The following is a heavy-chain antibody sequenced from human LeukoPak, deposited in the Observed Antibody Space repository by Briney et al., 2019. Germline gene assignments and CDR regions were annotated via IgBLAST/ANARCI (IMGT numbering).Heavy chain of an antibody. CDR1: GFTFSNAW. V-gene: IGHV3-15*01. D-gene: IGHD2-2*01. CDR3: ARDLGSSPWMWFDP. J-gene: IGHJ5*02. Sequence: GGSLRLSCAASGFTFSNAWMSWVRQAPGKGLEWVGRIKSKTDGGTTDYAAPVKGRFTISRDDSKNTLYLQMNSLKTEDTAVYYCARDLGSSPWMWFDPWGQGTLVTVSS. CDR2: IKSKTDGGTT.